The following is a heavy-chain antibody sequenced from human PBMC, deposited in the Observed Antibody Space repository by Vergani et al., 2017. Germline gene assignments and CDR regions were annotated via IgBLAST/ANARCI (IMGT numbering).Heavy chain of an antibody. V-gene: IGHV3-33*01. CDR3: ARDLRDYSNHYYYYYYGMDV. CDR1: GFTFSSYG. Sequence: QVQLVESGGGVVQPGRSLRLSCAASGFTFSSYGMHWVRQAPGKGLEWVAVIWYAGSNKYYADSVKGRFTISRDNSKNTLYLQMNSLRAEDTAVYYCARDLRDYSNHYYYYYYGMDVWGQGTTVTVSS. J-gene: IGHJ6*02. D-gene: IGHD4-11*01. CDR2: IWYAGSNK.